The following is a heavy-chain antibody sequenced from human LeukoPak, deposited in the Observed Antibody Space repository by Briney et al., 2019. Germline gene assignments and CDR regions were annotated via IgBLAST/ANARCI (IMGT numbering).Heavy chain of an antibody. CDR3: AKSRGGYSYGDNWFDP. D-gene: IGHD5-18*01. J-gene: IGHJ5*02. CDR1: GFTFSTYG. CDR2: TSYDGGNK. V-gene: IGHV3-30*18. Sequence: GSLRLSCAASGFTFSTYGMHWVRQAPGKGLEWVAVTSYDGGNKYYADSVKGRFTISRDNSKNTLYLQMSSLRAEDTAVYYCAKSRGGYSYGDNWFDPWGQGTPVTVSS.